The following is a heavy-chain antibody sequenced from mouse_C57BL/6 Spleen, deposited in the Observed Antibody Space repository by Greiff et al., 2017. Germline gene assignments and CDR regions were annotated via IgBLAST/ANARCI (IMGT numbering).Heavy chain of an antibody. CDR3: ARNYGSSHWYFDV. J-gene: IGHJ1*03. Sequence: VQLQESGSELRSPGSSVKLSCKDFDSEVFPIAYMSWVRQKPGHGFEWIGGILPSIGRTIYGEKFEDKATLDADTLSNTAYLELNSLTSEDSAIYYCARNYGSSHWYFDVWGTGTTVTVSS. CDR2: ILPSIGRT. D-gene: IGHD1-1*01. V-gene: IGHV15-2*01. CDR1: DSEVFPIAY.